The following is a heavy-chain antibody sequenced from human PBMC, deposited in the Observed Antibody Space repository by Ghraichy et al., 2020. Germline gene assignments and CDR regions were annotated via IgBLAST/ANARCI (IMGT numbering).Heavy chain of an antibody. CDR3: ARPMTATVTAFRY. V-gene: IGHV3-74*01. CDR1: GFNFSSYW. D-gene: IGHD4-17*01. CDR2: INSDGSKT. J-gene: IGHJ4*02. Sequence: GGSLRLSCAASGFNFSSYWMHWVRQVPGKGLVWVSRINSDGSKTYYADSVKGRFTISRDNAKNTLYLQMSSLRAEDTALYYCARPMTATVTAFRYWGQGSPVTVSS.